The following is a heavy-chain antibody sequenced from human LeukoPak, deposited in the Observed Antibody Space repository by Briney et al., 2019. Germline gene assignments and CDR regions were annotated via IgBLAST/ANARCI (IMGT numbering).Heavy chain of an antibody. D-gene: IGHD1-26*01. Sequence: PSETLSLTCTVSGGSISDYYWSWIRQPPGGGLEWIGYIYPSGNTDYNPSLQRRVTMSVDTSNGHFSLRLSSVTAADTAVYYCAKGGQWELLLLFDYWGQGTLVTVSS. J-gene: IGHJ4*02. CDR1: GGSISDYY. V-gene: IGHV4-59*01. CDR3: AKGGQWELLLLFDY. CDR2: IYPSGNT.